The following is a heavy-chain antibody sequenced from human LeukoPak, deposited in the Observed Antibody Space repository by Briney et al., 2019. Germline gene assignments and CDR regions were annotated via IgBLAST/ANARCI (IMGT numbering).Heavy chain of an antibody. D-gene: IGHD5-24*01. J-gene: IGHJ6*02. CDR1: GVTFSGCA. CDR3: TRHVDGYTPIDYYYGMDV. V-gene: IGHV3-73*01. Sequence: GGSLRLSCAASGVTFSGCAMHWVCQASRKGLELVGRMRSKANSYATAYAASVKGRFTISRDDSKNTAYLQMNSLNTEDTAVYYCTRHVDGYTPIDYYYGMDVWGQGTTVTVSS. CDR2: MRSKANSYAT.